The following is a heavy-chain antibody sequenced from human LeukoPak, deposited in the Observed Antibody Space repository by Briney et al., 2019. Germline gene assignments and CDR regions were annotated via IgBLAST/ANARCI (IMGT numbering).Heavy chain of an antibody. CDR1: EFTLSSYN. V-gene: IGHV3-21*01. J-gene: IGHJ6*03. Sequence: PGGSLRLSCAASEFTLSSYNMKWVRQAPGKGLEWVSSISYRSSDIEYADSVKGRFTISRDNAKQLLYLQMSSLRAEDTVVYYCARVHSSSWYSGYLYMDVWGKGTTVTVSS. CDR2: ISYRSSDI. CDR3: ARVHSSSWYSGYLYMDV. D-gene: IGHD6-13*01.